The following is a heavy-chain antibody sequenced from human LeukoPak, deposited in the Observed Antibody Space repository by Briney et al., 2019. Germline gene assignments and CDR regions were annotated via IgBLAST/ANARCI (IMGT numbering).Heavy chain of an antibody. CDR1: GFTFSSYW. V-gene: IGHV3-74*01. Sequence: GGSLRLSCAASGFTFSSYWMHWVRQAPGKGLVWVSRIKGDGNTNYADSVKGRVTISRDNAKNTVSLQMNSLRAEDTGVYYCARAPSEIGGYYPEYFRHWGQGTLVTVSS. CDR3: ARAPSEIGGYYPEYFRH. D-gene: IGHD3-22*01. J-gene: IGHJ1*01. CDR2: IKGDGNT.